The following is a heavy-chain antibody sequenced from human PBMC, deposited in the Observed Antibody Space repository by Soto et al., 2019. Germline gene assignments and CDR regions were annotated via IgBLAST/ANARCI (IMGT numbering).Heavy chain of an antibody. CDR1: GCSISSSSYY. CDR3: ARGLLWFGEKYFDY. Sequence: PSETLSLTCTFSGCSISSSSYYWGWIRQPPGKGLEWIGSIYYSGSTYYNPSLKSRVTISVDTSKNQFSLKLSSVTAADTAVYYCARGLLWFGEKYFDYWGQGTLVTVSS. V-gene: IGHV4-39*07. J-gene: IGHJ4*02. CDR2: IYYSGST. D-gene: IGHD3-10*01.